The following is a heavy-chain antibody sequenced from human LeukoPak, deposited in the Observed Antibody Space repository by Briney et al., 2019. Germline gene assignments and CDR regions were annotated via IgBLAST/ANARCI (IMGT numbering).Heavy chain of an antibody. CDR1: GGTFSSYA. Sequence: GASVKVSCKASGGTFSSYAISWVRQAPGQGLEWMGRIIPIFGTANYAQKFQGRVTITTDESTSTAYMELSSLRSEDTAVYYCARAGVAVAGTGGGAFDIWGQGTMVTVSS. V-gene: IGHV1-69*05. J-gene: IGHJ3*02. CDR2: IIPIFGTA. D-gene: IGHD6-19*01. CDR3: ARAGVAVAGTGGGAFDI.